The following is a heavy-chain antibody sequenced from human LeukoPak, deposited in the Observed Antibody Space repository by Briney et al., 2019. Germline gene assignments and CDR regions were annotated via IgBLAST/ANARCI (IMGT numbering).Heavy chain of an antibody. CDR3: ARGRDSGSFITDY. J-gene: IGHJ4*02. Sequence: GGSLRLSCAASGFTFSTYNMNWVRQAPGKGLEWVSSISSSNTYIYYSDSVKGRFTISRDNAKNSLYLQMNSLRAEDTAVYYCARGRDSGSFITDYWGQGTLVTVSS. V-gene: IGHV3-21*01. D-gene: IGHD3-10*01. CDR1: GFTFSTYN. CDR2: ISSSNTYI.